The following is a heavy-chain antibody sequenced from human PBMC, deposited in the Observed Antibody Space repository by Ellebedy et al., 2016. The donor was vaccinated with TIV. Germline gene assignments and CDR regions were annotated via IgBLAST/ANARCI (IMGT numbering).Heavy chain of an antibody. CDR2: ISYDGSNK. CDR1: GFTFSSYA. V-gene: IGHV3-30-3*01. CDR3: ARETGGGRGKVGYFDL. J-gene: IGHJ2*01. Sequence: GGSLRLSCAASGFTFSSYAMHWVRQAPGKGLEWVAVISYDGSNKYYADSVKGRFTISRDNSKNTLYLQMNSLRAEDTAVYYCARETGGGRGKVGYFDLWGRGTLVTVSS. D-gene: IGHD3-16*01.